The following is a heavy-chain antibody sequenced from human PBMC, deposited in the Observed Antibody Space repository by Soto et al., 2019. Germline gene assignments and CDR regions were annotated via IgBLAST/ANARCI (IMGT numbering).Heavy chain of an antibody. CDR3: AIDRTQNCLDF. J-gene: IGHJ3*01. Sequence: PGGSLRLCCAASGFTFSSYSMNWVRQAPGNGLEWVSSISSSSSYIYYADSVKGRFTISRDNAKNSLYLQMNSLRAEDTAVYYCAIDRTQNCLDFWGKGTILTVSS. CDR1: GFTFSSYS. V-gene: IGHV3-21*01. CDR2: ISSSSSYI.